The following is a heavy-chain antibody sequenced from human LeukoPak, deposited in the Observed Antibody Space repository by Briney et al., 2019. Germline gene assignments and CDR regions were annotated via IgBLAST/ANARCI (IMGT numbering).Heavy chain of an antibody. CDR1: GFTFSSYA. CDR2: INHSGST. Sequence: GSLRLSCAASGFTFSSYAMSWVRQAPGKGLEWIGEINHSGSTNYNPSLKSRVTISVDTSKNQFSLKLSSVPAADTAVYYCARRRAVAGTQYFDYWGQGTLVTVSS. CDR3: ARRRAVAGTQYFDY. D-gene: IGHD6-19*01. J-gene: IGHJ4*02. V-gene: IGHV4-34*01.